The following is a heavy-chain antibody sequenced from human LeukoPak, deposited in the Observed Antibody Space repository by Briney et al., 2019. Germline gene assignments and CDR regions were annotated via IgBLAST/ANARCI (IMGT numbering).Heavy chain of an antibody. CDR2: IIEGGEET. V-gene: IGHV3-23*01. J-gene: IGHJ4*02. D-gene: IGHD6-19*01. CDR1: GSTLSIIG. Sequence: PGGSLRPSCAASGSTLSIIGMGWVRQAPGKGLGWVSTIIEGGEETYYANSVKGRFTVSRDNSRNTLYLQMNSLRVEDTAVYYCAKSGWLDNLGQGTLVTVSS. CDR3: AKSGWLDN.